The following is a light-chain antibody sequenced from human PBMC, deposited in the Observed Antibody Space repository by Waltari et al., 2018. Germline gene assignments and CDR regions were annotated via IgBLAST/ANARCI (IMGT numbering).Light chain of an antibody. Sequence: DIQMTQSPSTLSASVGVNVPITCRASQSVRTRVAWYRQRAGEAPKVLIFGASTLETGVPSRFSGSGSGTEFTLTISGLQSDDFATYYCQHNNNSWTFGQGTKVEVK. CDR3: QHNNNSWT. CDR2: GAS. V-gene: IGKV1-5*03. CDR1: QSVRTR. J-gene: IGKJ1*01.